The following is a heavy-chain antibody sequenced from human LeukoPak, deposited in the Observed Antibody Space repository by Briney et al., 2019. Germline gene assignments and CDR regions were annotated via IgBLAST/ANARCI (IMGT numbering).Heavy chain of an antibody. CDR3: ARRCSGGSCYGYDAFDI. CDR1: GYTFTSYD. CDR2: MNPNSGNT. D-gene: IGHD2-15*01. J-gene: IGHJ3*02. V-gene: IGHV1-8*03. Sequence: ASVKVSCKASGYTFTSYDINWVRQATGQGLEGMGWMNPNSGNTGYAQKFQGRVAITRNTTLRTAYMELSSLRSEDTAVYYCARRCSGGSCYGYDAFDIWGQGTMVTVSS.